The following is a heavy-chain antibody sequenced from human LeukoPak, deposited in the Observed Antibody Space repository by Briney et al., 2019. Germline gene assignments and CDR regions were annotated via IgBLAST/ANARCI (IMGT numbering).Heavy chain of an antibody. J-gene: IGHJ6*03. D-gene: IGHD3-10*01. V-gene: IGHV4-4*07. CDR3: ARLAIHGGLWFGDLYYYYYMDV. CDR1: RGSISYFY. Sequence: SETLSLTCTVSRGSISYFYWSWIRQPAGKGLEWIGHIYTSGSTKNNPSLKSRVTMSVDTSKNQFSLKLSSVAAADTAVYYCARLAIHGGLWFGDLYYYYYMDVWGKGTTVTISS. CDR2: IYTSGST.